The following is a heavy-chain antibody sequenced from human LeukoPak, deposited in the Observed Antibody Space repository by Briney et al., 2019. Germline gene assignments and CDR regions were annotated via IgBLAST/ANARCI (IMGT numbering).Heavy chain of an antibody. CDR1: GGTFSSYA. Sequence: SVKVSCKASGGTFSSYAISWVRQAPGEGLEWMGGIIPIFGTANYAQKFQGRVTITADESTSTAYMELSSLRSEDTAMYYCAKTPSIAVAVSPSIDYWGQGTLVTVSS. V-gene: IGHV1-69*13. D-gene: IGHD6-19*01. J-gene: IGHJ4*02. CDR3: AKTPSIAVAVSPSIDY. CDR2: IIPIFGTA.